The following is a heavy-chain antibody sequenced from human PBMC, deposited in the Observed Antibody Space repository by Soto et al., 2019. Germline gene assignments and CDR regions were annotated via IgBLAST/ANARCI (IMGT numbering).Heavy chain of an antibody. CDR1: GGSISTTSHY. Sequence: SETLSLTCTVSGGSISTTSHYWGWIRQPPGKGPQWIGSIYHDGETFHNPSLRSRVSISVDTSKNQFSVKLRSVTAADTAVYHCARYSFGYSGAFDAWGQGTMVTVSS. J-gene: IGHJ3*01. D-gene: IGHD3-22*01. CDR3: ARYSFGYSGAFDA. V-gene: IGHV4-39*01. CDR2: IYHDGET.